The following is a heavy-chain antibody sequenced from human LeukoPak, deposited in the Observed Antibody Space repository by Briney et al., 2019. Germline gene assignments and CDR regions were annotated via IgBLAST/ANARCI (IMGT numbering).Heavy chain of an antibody. J-gene: IGHJ5*02. CDR1: GFTFSSYW. D-gene: IGHD4-17*01. CDR3: ARDGTVTTPNWFDP. CDR2: IKQDGSEK. Sequence: PGGSLRLSCAASGFTFSSYWMSWVRQAPGKGLEWVANIKQDGSEKYYVDSVKGRFTISRDSAKNSLYLQMNSLRAEDTAVYYCARDGTVTTPNWFDPWGQGTLVTVSS. V-gene: IGHV3-7*01.